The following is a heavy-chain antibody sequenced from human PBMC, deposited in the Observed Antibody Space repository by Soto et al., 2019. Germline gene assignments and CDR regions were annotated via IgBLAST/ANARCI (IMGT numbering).Heavy chain of an antibody. V-gene: IGHV1-69*13. D-gene: IGHD4-17*01. J-gene: IGHJ6*02. CDR3: ARDRYGGHPVSYYYSGMDV. Sequence: SVKVSCKASGGTFSSYAISWVRQAPGQGLEWMGGIIPIFGTANYAQKFRGRVTITADESTSTAYMELSSLRSEDTAVYYCARDRYGGHPVSYYYSGMDVWGQGTTVTVSS. CDR1: GGTFSSYA. CDR2: IIPIFGTA.